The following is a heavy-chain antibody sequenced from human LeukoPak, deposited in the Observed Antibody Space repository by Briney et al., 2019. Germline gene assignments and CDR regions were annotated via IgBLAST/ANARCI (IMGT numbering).Heavy chain of an antibody. CDR1: GFTFSSYS. CDR3: ARDLDYYGSGSYFDY. CDR2: ISSSSSNI. J-gene: IGHJ4*02. V-gene: IGHV3-21*01. Sequence: GGSLRLSCAAPGFTFSSYSMNWVRQAPGKGLEWVSSISSSSSNIYYADSVKGRFTISRDNAKNSLYLQMNSLRAEDTAVYYCARDLDYYGSGSYFDYWGQGTLVTVSS. D-gene: IGHD3-10*01.